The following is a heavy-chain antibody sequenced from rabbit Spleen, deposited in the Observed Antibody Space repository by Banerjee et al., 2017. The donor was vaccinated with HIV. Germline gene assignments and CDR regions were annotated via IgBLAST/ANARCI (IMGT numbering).Heavy chain of an antibody. CDR1: GFSFSGSYY. D-gene: IGHD2-1*01. CDR3: ARTYDDFNYWFTRLDL. CDR2: IYTTSGST. J-gene: IGHJ3*01. Sequence: QEQLVESGGGLVQPEGSLTLTCKASGFSFSGSYYMCWVRQAPGKGLEWIACIYTTSGSTWYASWAKGRFTISKTSSTTVTLQMTSLTAADTATYFCARTYDDFNYWFTRLDLWGQGTLVTVS. V-gene: IGHV1S45*01.